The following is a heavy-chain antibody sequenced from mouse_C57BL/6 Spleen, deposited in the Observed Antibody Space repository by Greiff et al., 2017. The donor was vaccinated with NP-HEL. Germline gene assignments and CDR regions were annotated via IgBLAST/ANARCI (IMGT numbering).Heavy chain of an antibody. V-gene: IGHV5-17*01. CDR2: ISSGSSTL. J-gene: IGHJ3*01. CDR3: ASPITTVVAPFAY. Sequence: EVQGVESGGGLVKPGGSLKLSCAASGFTFSDYGMHWVRQAPEKGLEWVAYISSGSSTLYSADTVKGRFTIARDNAKHTLFLQMTSLRSEDTAMYYCASPITTVVAPFAYWGQGTLVTVSA. D-gene: IGHD1-1*01. CDR1: GFTFSDYG.